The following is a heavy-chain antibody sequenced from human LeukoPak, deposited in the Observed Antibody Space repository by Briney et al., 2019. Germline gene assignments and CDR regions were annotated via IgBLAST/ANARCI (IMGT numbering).Heavy chain of an antibody. V-gene: IGHV5-51*01. CDR3: ARQGLVEVFGY. J-gene: IGHJ4*02. Sequence: GESLKISCKVSGHSFTRYWIGWVRQMPGKGLEWMGFIYPGVSDTRYSPSFQGQVTISADKSISTAYLQWSSLKASDTAMYYCARQGLVEVFGYWGQGTLVTVSS. CDR1: GHSFTRYW. D-gene: IGHD2-8*02. CDR2: IYPGVSDT.